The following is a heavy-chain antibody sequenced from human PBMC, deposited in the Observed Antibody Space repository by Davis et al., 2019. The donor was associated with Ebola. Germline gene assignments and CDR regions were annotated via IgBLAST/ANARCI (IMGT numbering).Heavy chain of an antibody. CDR1: GGSISGYY. D-gene: IGHD2-15*01. J-gene: IGHJ6*04. CDR2: LYHGGGT. V-gene: IGHV4-59*08. CDR3: ARLVGGNYYYGLDV. Sequence: MPSETLSLTCTVSGGSISGYYWSWIRQPPGKGLEWIGNLYHGGGTNYNPSLRSRVTISVDTSKNQFSLKLSSVTAAGTAVYYCARLVGGNYYYGLDVWGKGTTVTVSS.